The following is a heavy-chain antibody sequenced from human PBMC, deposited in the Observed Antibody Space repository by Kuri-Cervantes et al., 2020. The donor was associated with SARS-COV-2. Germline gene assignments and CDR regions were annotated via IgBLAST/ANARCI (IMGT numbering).Heavy chain of an antibody. V-gene: IGHV4-59*12. Sequence: SETLSLTCTVSGGSISSYYWSWIRQPPGKGLEWIGYIYYSGSTNYNPSLKSRVTISVDKSKNQFSLQLNSVTPEDTAVYYCARGTDNWNYGQFDYWGQGTLVTVSS. J-gene: IGHJ4*02. CDR3: ARGTDNWNYGQFDY. D-gene: IGHD1-7*01. CDR1: GGSISSYY. CDR2: IYYSGST.